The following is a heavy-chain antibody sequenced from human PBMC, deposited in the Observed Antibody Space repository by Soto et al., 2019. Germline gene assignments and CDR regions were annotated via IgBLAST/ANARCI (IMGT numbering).Heavy chain of an antibody. CDR2: INPSDSYT. Sequence: SWIRQPPGKGLEWIGEINPSDSYTNYSPSFQGHVTISADKSISTAYLQWSSLKASDTAMYYCARLGYDFWSGYYTPNYYYYGMDVWGQGTTVTVSS. CDR3: ARLGYDFWSGYYTPNYYYYGMDV. D-gene: IGHD3-3*01. J-gene: IGHJ6*02. V-gene: IGHV5-10-1*01.